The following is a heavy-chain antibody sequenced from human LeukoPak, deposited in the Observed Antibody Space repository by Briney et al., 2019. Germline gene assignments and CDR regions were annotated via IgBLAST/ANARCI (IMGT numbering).Heavy chain of an antibody. CDR3: ARAGIAAAGTALYYFDY. CDR2: IYYSGST. Sequence: SETLSLTCAVYGGSFSGYYWSWIRQPPGKWLEWIGSIYYSGSTYYNPSLKSRVTISVDTSKNQFSLKLSSVTAADTAVYYCARAGIAAAGTALYYFDYWGQGTLVTVSS. CDR1: GGSFSGYY. D-gene: IGHD6-13*01. J-gene: IGHJ4*02. V-gene: IGHV4-34*01.